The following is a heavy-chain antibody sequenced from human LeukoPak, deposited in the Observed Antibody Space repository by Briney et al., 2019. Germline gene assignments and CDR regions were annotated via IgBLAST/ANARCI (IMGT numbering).Heavy chain of an antibody. CDR1: GYTFTGYY. Sequence: ASVKVSCKASGYTFTGYYMHWVRQAPGQGLEWMGWINPNSGGTNYTQKFQGRVTMTRDTSISTAYMELSRLRSDDTAVYYCARASRSGSYRDFDYWGQGTLVTVSS. D-gene: IGHD1-26*01. V-gene: IGHV1-2*02. J-gene: IGHJ4*02. CDR3: ARASRSGSYRDFDY. CDR2: INPNSGGT.